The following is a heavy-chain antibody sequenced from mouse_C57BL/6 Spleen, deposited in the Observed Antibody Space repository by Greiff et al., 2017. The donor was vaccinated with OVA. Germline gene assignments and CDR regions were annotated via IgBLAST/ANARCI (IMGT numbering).Heavy chain of an antibody. J-gene: IGHJ2*01. CDR1: GYTFTSYW. CDR2: INPSNGGT. CDR3: ARCDGTYYVDY. Sequence: QVQLQQPGTELVKPGASVKLSCKASGYTFTSYWMHWVKQRPGQGLEWIGNINPSNGGTNYNEKFKSKATLTVDKSSSTAYMQFSSLTSEDAAVYYCARCDGTYYVDYWGQGTTLTVSS. V-gene: IGHV1-53*01. D-gene: IGHD2-3*01.